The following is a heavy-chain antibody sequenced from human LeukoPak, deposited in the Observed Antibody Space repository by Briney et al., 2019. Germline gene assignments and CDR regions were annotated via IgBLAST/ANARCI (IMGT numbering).Heavy chain of an antibody. Sequence: ASVKVSCKVSGYTLTELSMHWVRQAPGKGLEWMGGFDPEDGETIYAQQFQGRVTMTEDTSTDTAYMELSSLRSEDTAVYYCARGKNRWWEPYTHFDYWGQGTLVTVSS. D-gene: IGHD1-26*01. V-gene: IGHV1-24*01. CDR1: GYTLTELS. CDR3: ARGKNRWWEPYTHFDY. CDR2: FDPEDGET. J-gene: IGHJ4*02.